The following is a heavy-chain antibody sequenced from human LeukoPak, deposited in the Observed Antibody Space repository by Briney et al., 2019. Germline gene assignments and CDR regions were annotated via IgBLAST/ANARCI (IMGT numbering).Heavy chain of an antibody. Sequence: PGRSLRLSCAASGFTFSSYGMHWVRQAPGKGLEWVAVIWYDGSYKYYADSVKGRFTISRDNSKNTLYLQMNSLRAEDTAVYYCARGWNDVDYWGQGTLVTVSS. D-gene: IGHD1-1*01. V-gene: IGHV3-33*01. CDR1: GFTFSSYG. J-gene: IGHJ4*02. CDR2: IWYDGSYK. CDR3: ARGWNDVDY.